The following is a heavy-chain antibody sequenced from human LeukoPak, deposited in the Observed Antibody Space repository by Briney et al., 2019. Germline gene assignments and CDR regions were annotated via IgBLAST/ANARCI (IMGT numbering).Heavy chain of an antibody. V-gene: IGHV4-59*01. CDR3: ARDQTGDYYYGMDV. Sequence: SETLSLTCTVSGGSISSYYWSWIRQPPGKGLEWIGYIYYSGSTNYNPSLKSRVTISVDTSKNQFSLKLSSVTAADTAVYYCARDQTGDYYYGMDVWGQGTTVTVSS. CDR1: GGSISSYY. CDR2: IYYSGST. J-gene: IGHJ6*02.